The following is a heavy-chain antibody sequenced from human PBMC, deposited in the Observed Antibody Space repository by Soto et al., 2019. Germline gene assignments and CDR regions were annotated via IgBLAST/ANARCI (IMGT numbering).Heavy chain of an antibody. V-gene: IGHV3-23*01. CDR1: GFTFSSYA. CDR2: ISGSGGST. J-gene: IGHJ6*02. Sequence: HPGGSLRLSCAASGFTFSSYAMSWVRQAPGKGLEWVSAISGSGGSTYYADSVKGRFTISRDNSKNTLYLQMNSLRAEDTAVYYCAKMFLVVVNPLRHYYYGMDVWGQGTTVTVSS. D-gene: IGHD3-22*01. CDR3: AKMFLVVVNPLRHYYYGMDV.